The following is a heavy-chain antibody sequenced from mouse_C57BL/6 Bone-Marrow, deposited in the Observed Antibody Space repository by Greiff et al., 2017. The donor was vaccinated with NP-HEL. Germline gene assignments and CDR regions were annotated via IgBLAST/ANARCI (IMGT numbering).Heavy chain of an antibody. J-gene: IGHJ4*01. CDR3: AREGDYYGSSYIYAMDY. D-gene: IGHD1-1*01. Sequence: VQLQQPGAELVMPGASVKLPCKASGYTFTSYWMHWVKQRPGQGLEWIGEIDPSDSYTNYNQKFKGKSTLTVDKSSSTAYMQLSSLTSEDSAVYYCAREGDYYGSSYIYAMDYWGQGTSVTVSS. V-gene: IGHV1-69*01. CDR2: IDPSDSYT. CDR1: GYTFTSYW.